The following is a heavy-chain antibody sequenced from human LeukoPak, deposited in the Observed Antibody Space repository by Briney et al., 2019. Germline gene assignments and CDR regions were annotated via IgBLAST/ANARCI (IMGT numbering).Heavy chain of an antibody. J-gene: IGHJ5*02. Sequence: PSETLSLTCAVYGPSFSGDYWSWVRQPPGKGLEWLGEINHSGSTNYNPSLKSRVTISVDTSKNQFSLKLSSVTAADTAVYYCARRATYYYGSGSYYTHRWFDPWGQGTPVTVSS. D-gene: IGHD3-10*01. CDR2: INHSGST. CDR3: ARRATYYYGSGSYYTHRWFDP. V-gene: IGHV4-34*01. CDR1: GPSFSGDY.